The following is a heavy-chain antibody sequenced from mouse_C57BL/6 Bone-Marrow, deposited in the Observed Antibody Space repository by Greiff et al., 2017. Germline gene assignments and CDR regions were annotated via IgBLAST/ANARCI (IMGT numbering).Heavy chain of an antibody. V-gene: IGHV1-53*01. Sequence: QVQLQQPGTELVKPGASVKLSCKASGYTFTSYWMHWVKQRPGQGLEWIGNINPSNGGTNYNEKFKSKATLTVDKSSSTAYMQLSGLSSEDSAVYYCARSDYGSSFDDWGQGTTLTVSS. J-gene: IGHJ2*01. D-gene: IGHD1-1*01. CDR3: ARSDYGSSFDD. CDR2: INPSNGGT. CDR1: GYTFTSYW.